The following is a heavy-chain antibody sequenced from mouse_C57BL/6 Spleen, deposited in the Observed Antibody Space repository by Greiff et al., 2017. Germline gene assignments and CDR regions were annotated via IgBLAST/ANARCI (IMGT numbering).Heavy chain of an antibody. CDR1: GFNIKDYY. Sequence: VQLQQSGAELVKPGASVKLSCTASGFNIKDYYMHWVKQRTEQGLEWIGRIDPEDGETKYAPKFPGKATITADTSSNTAYLQLSSLTSEDTAVYYCARGDDGLAYWGQGTLVTVSA. CDR3: ARGDDGLAY. CDR2: IDPEDGET. J-gene: IGHJ3*01. V-gene: IGHV14-2*01. D-gene: IGHD1-2*01.